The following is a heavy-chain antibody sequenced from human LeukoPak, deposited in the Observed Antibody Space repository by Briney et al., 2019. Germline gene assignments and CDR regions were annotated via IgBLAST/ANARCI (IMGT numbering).Heavy chain of an antibody. J-gene: IGHJ4*02. Sequence: GGSLRLSCAASGFTFDDYGMSWVRQAPGKGLEWVSGINWNGGSTGYADSVKGRFTISRDNAKNSLYLQMNSLRAEDTALYYCARAGYCSSTSCYVGYWGQGTLVTVSS. D-gene: IGHD2-2*03. V-gene: IGHV3-20*04. CDR3: ARAGYCSSTSCYVGY. CDR1: GFTFDDYG. CDR2: INWNGGST.